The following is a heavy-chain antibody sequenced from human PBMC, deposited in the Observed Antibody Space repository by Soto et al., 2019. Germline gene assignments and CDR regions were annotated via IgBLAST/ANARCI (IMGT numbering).Heavy chain of an antibody. J-gene: IGHJ3*02. CDR3: ARADYDYSGYWPGAFDI. Sequence: KPGGSLRLSCAASGFTFSDYYMSWIRQAPGKGLEWVSYISSTGSTIYYADSVKGRFTFSRDNAKNSLHLQMNSLRVEDTAVYYCARADYDYSGYWPGAFDIWGQGTMVTVSS. CDR2: ISSTGSTI. CDR1: GFTFSDYY. V-gene: IGHV3-11*01. D-gene: IGHD3-22*01.